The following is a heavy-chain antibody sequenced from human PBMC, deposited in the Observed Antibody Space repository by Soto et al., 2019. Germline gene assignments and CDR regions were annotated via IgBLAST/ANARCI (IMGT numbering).Heavy chain of an antibody. CDR3: ARRGWDSRALYHFDY. Sequence: GGSLRLSCAASGFTFSNYNMNWVRQAPGKGLEWVSSISSGSSTIYYADSVKGRFTISRDNAKNSLYLQMNSLRDEDTAVYYCARRGWDSRALYHFDYWGQGTLVTVSS. CDR1: GFTFSNYN. V-gene: IGHV3-48*02. J-gene: IGHJ4*02. D-gene: IGHD3-16*01. CDR2: ISSGSSTI.